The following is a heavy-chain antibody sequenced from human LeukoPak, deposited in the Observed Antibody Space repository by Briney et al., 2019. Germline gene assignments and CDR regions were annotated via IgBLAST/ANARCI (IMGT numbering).Heavy chain of an antibody. V-gene: IGHV4-34*01. D-gene: IGHD3-16*01. CDR1: GGSFSGYY. Sequence: PSETLSLTCAVYGGSFSGYYWSWIRQPPGKGLEWIGEINHSGSTNYNPSLKSRVTISVDTSKNQFSLKLSSVTAADTAVYYCARGWGNPDYWGQGTLVTVSS. CDR3: ARGWGNPDY. CDR2: INHSGST. J-gene: IGHJ4*02.